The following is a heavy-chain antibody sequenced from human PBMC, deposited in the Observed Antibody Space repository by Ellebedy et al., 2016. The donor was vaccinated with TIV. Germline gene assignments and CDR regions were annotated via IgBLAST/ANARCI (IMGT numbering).Heavy chain of an antibody. Sequence: GSLRLSXTVSGGSISSSSYYWGWIRQPPGKGLEWIGSIYYSGSTYYNPSLKSRVTISVDTSKNQFSLKLSSVTAADTAVYYCARGRLSSITMVLGWFDPWGQGTLVTVSS. CDR1: GGSISSSSYY. CDR3: ARGRLSSITMVLGWFDP. V-gene: IGHV4-39*07. J-gene: IGHJ5*02. CDR2: IYYSGST. D-gene: IGHD3-10*01.